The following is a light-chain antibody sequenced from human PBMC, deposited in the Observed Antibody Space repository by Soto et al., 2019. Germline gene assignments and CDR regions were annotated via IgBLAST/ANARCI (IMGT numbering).Light chain of an antibody. Sequence: QSVLTQPPSASASLGASVTLTCTLSSGYSNYKVDWYQQLPGTAPKLLIYANNKRPSGVPDRFSGSKSGTSASLAITGLQAEDEAHYYCQSYDNGLSHFVAFGEGTKLTVL. J-gene: IGLJ2*01. V-gene: IGLV1-40*01. CDR1: SGYSNYK. CDR3: QSYDNGLSHFVA. CDR2: ANN.